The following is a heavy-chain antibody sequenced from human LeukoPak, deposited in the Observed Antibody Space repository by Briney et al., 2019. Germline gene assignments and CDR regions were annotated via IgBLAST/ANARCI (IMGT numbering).Heavy chain of an antibody. CDR1: GFTFNSFA. CDR2: ISGSDGTS. CDR3: AKDHSQNFDY. D-gene: IGHD5-18*01. V-gene: IGHV3-23*01. J-gene: IGHJ4*02. Sequence: GRSLRLSCAASGFTFNSFAMNWVRQAPGKGLEWVSSISGSDGTSHYADFVKGRFTISRDNSKNTLYLQMNSLRPEDTAVYYCAKDHSQNFDYWGQGILVTVSS.